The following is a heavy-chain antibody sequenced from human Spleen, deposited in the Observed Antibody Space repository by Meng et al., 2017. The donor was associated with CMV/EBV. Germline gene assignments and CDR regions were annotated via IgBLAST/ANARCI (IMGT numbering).Heavy chain of an antibody. CDR1: GGSISSYY. J-gene: IGHJ3*02. V-gene: IGHV4-59*01. Sequence: SENLSLTCTVSGGSISSYYWSWIRQPPGKGLEWIGYIYYSGSTNYNSSLKSRVTISVDTSKNQFSLKLSSVTAADTAVYYCARDGNWGRAFDIWGQGTMVTVSS. D-gene: IGHD7-27*01. CDR3: ARDGNWGRAFDI. CDR2: IYYSGST.